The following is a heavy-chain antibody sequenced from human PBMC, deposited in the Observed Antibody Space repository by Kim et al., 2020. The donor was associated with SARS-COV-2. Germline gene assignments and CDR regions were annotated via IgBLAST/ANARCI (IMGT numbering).Heavy chain of an antibody. Sequence: VKGRFTISRDNAKNSLYLQMNSLRAEDTALYYCAKDPQKTYYYGSGSLGVWGQGTTVTVSS. D-gene: IGHD3-10*01. V-gene: IGHV3-9*01. CDR3: AKDPQKTYYYGSGSLGV. J-gene: IGHJ6*02.